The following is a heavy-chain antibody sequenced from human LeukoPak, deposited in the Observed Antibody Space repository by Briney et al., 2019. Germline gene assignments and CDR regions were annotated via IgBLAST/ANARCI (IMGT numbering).Heavy chain of an antibody. V-gene: IGHV3-23*01. CDR1: GFTFSSYP. CDR2: ISGSGGST. CDR3: AKDLGIAGAGPYYYYGMDV. D-gene: IGHD6-19*01. J-gene: IGHJ6*02. Sequence: PGGSLRLSCAASGFTFSSYPMSWVRQPPGKGLEGGSAISGSGGSTYYAASWKGAFTISGDNSKNTLYFKMNSRRDEDAAVYYCAKDLGIAGAGPYYYYGMDVWGQGTTVTVSS.